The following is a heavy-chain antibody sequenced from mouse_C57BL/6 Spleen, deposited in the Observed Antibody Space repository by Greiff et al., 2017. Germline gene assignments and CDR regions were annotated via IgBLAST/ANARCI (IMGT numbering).Heavy chain of an antibody. CDR1: GFTFSSYA. CDR3: TREGGNYWYFDV. CDR2: ISSGGDYI. J-gene: IGHJ1*03. Sequence: EVKLVESGEGLVKPGGSLKLSCAASGFTFSSYAMSWVRQTPEKRLEWVAYISSGGDYIYYADTVKGRFTISRDNARNTLYLQMSSLKSEDTAMYYCTREGGNYWYFDVWGTGTTVTVSS. D-gene: IGHD1-1*02. V-gene: IGHV5-9-1*02.